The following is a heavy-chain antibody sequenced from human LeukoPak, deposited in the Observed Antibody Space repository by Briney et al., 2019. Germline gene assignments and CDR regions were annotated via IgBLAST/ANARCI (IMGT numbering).Heavy chain of an antibody. D-gene: IGHD1-26*01. V-gene: IGHV4-30-2*01. CDR3: ARASIVGATPWLY. Sequence: SETLCLTCTVSGGSISSGGYYWSWIRQPPGKGLEWIGYIYHSGSTYYNPSLKSRVTISVGRSKNQFSLKLSSVTAADTAVYYCARASIVGATPWLYWGQGTLVTVSS. J-gene: IGHJ4*02. CDR2: IYHSGST. CDR1: GGSISSGGYY.